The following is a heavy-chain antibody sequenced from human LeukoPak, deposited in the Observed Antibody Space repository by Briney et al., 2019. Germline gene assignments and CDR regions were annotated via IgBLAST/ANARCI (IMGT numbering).Heavy chain of an antibody. D-gene: IGHD3-22*01. CDR1: GGSFSGYY. V-gene: IGHV4-34*01. CDR3: ARGFRRYYDSSGYYYH. J-gene: IGHJ5*02. CDR2: INHSGST. Sequence: PSETLSLTCAVYGGSFSGYYWSWIRQPPGKGLEWIGEINHSGSTNYNPSLKSRVTISVDTSKDQFSLKLSSMTAADTAVYYCARGFRRYYDSSGYYYHWGQGTLVTVSS.